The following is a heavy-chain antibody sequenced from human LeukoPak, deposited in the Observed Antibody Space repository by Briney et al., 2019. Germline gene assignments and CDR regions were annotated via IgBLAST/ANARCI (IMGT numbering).Heavy chain of an antibody. J-gene: IGHJ4*02. V-gene: IGHV1-2*02. Sequence: ASVKVSCKASGYTFTGYYMHWVRQAPGQGLEWMGWINPSSGGTNYAQKFQGRVTMTRDTSISTAYMELSRLRSDDTAVYYCARGGWLTKFDYWGQGTLVTVSS. CDR3: ARGGWLTKFDY. CDR2: INPSSGGT. CDR1: GYTFTGYY. D-gene: IGHD6-19*01.